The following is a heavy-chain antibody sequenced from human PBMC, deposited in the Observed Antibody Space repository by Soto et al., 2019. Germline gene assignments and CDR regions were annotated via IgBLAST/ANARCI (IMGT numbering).Heavy chain of an antibody. Sequence: PSETLSLTCAVSGYSISSSNWWGWIRQPPGKGLEWIGYIYYSGTTYYNPSLKSRVTISVDTSKNQFSLKLTSVTAADTAVYYCARRNSGSYDWFDPWGQGTLVTV. V-gene: IGHV4-28*01. J-gene: IGHJ5*02. D-gene: IGHD1-26*01. CDR2: IYYSGTT. CDR1: GYSISSSNW. CDR3: ARRNSGSYDWFDP.